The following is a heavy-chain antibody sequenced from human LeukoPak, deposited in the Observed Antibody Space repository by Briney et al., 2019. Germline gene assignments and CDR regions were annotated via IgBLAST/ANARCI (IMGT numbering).Heavy chain of an antibody. CDR2: INHSGST. CDR3: ARQGGPAWTYDY. Sequence: SETLSLTCAVYGGSFSGYYWSWIRQPPGKGLEWIGEINHSGSTNYNPSLKSRVTISVDTPKNQFSLKLSSVTAADTAVYYCARQGGPAWTYDYWGQGTLVTVSS. J-gene: IGHJ4*02. D-gene: IGHD3/OR15-3a*01. CDR1: GGSFSGYY. V-gene: IGHV4-34*01.